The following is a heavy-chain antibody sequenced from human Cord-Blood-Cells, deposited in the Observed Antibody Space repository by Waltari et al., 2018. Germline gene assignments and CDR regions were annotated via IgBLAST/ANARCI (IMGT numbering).Heavy chain of an antibody. Sequence: QVQLQQWGAGLLKPSATLSPTCAVYGGSFSGYYWSWIRQPPGKGLEWIGEINHSGSTNYNPSLKSRVTISVDTSKNQFSLKLSSVTAADTAVYYCAKHAGDRDAFDIWGQGTMVTVSS. CDR3: AKHAGDRDAFDI. CDR1: GGSFSGYY. J-gene: IGHJ3*02. D-gene: IGHD7-27*01. V-gene: IGHV4-34*01. CDR2: INHSGST.